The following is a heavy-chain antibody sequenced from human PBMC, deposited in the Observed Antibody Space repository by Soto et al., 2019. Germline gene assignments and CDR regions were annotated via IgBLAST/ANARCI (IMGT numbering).Heavy chain of an antibody. CDR2: IYYSGST. J-gene: IGHJ6*03. V-gene: IGHV4-39*01. CDR1: GGSISSSSYY. D-gene: IGHD1-26*01. Sequence: QLQLQESGPGLVKPSETLSLTCTVSGGSISSSSYYWGWIRQPPGKGLEWIGSIYYSGSTYYNPSLKSRVTISVDTSKNQFSLKLSSVTAADTAVYYCASALLYYYYMEVWGKGTTVTVSS. CDR3: ASALLYYYYMEV.